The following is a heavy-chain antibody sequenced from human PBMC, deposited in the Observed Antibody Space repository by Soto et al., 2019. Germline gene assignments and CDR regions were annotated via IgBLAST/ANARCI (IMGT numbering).Heavy chain of an antibody. Sequence: SETLSLTCTVSGGSISTYYWSWTRQPAGKGLEWIGRIYASGSTNYNPSLKSRVTMSVATSKNQFSLKLSSVTAADTAIYYCARGGMVIIPTATAFDYWGQGTLVTAPQ. J-gene: IGHJ4*02. D-gene: IGHD2-2*01. CDR2: IYASGST. CDR3: ARGGMVIIPTATAFDY. V-gene: IGHV4-4*07. CDR1: GGSISTYY.